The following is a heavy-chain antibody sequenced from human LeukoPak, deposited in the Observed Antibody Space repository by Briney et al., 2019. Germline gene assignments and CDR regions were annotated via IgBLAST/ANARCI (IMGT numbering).Heavy chain of an antibody. CDR1: GFTFRDYY. J-gene: IGHJ4*02. V-gene: IGHV3-21*01. Sequence: GGSLRLSCAASGFTFRDYYMNWVRQAPGKGLEWVSSISSSSSYIYYADSVKGRFTISRDNAKNSLYLQMNSLRAEDTAVYYCARGVSWTGGIDYWGQGTLVTVSS. D-gene: IGHD3/OR15-3a*01. CDR3: ARGVSWTGGIDY. CDR2: ISSSSSYI.